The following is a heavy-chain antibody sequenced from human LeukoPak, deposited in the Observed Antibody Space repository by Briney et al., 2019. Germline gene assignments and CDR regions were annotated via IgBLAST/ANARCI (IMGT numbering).Heavy chain of an antibody. CDR2: ISWNSGSI. CDR3: AKDLMRDLWFGES. V-gene: IGHV3-9*01. CDR1: GFTFSNHW. D-gene: IGHD3-10*01. J-gene: IGHJ5*02. Sequence: GGSLRLSCAASGFTFSNHWMHWVRQAPGKGLEWVSGISWNSGSIGYADSVKGRFTISRDNSKDTLYLQMNSLRVEDTAMYYCAKDLMRDLWFGESWGQGTLVTVSS.